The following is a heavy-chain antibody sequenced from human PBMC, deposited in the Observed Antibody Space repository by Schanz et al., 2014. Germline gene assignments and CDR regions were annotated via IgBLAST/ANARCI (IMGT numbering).Heavy chain of an antibody. CDR1: GFTFSDYY. CDR2: VSSYDTTV. D-gene: IGHD3-3*01. Sequence: QVQLVESGGTLVKPGGSLRLSCVVSGFTFSDYYMSWIRQASGKGLEWISYVSSYDTTVSYADSVKGRFTISRDNAKNSVYLQMNSLRVEDTAVYYCARYGFRKFGVVYGLAVWGQGTTVTVS. J-gene: IGHJ6*02. CDR3: ARYGFRKFGVVYGLAV. V-gene: IGHV3-11*01.